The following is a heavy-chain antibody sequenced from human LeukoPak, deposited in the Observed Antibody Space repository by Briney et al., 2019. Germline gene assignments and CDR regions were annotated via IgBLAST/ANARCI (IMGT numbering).Heavy chain of an antibody. J-gene: IGHJ4*02. Sequence: ASVKVSCKASGYTFTGHYMHWVRQAPGQGLEWMGRINPNSGGTNYAQKFQGRVTMTRDTSISTAYMELSRLRSDDTAVYYCARDREVRGYSYGYWGQGTLVTVSS. CDR3: ARDREVRGYSYGY. CDR1: GYTFTGHY. D-gene: IGHD5-18*01. V-gene: IGHV1-2*06. CDR2: INPNSGGT.